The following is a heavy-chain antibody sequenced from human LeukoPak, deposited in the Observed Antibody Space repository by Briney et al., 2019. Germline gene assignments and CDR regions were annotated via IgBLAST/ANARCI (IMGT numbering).Heavy chain of an antibody. Sequence: GGSLRLSCAASGFTFSSYAMSWVRQAPGKGLEWVSAISGSGGSTYYADSVKGRFTISRDNAKNSLYLQMNSLRAEDTAVYYCARGGGIVGANGFDYWGQGTLVTVSS. D-gene: IGHD1-26*01. V-gene: IGHV3-23*01. J-gene: IGHJ4*02. CDR1: GFTFSSYA. CDR3: ARGGGIVGANGFDY. CDR2: ISGSGGST.